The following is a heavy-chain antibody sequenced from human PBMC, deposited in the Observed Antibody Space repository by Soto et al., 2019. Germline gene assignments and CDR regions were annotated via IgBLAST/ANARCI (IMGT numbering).Heavy chain of an antibody. V-gene: IGHV4-31*03. D-gene: IGHD2-15*01. J-gene: IGHJ5*02. CDR2: IYYSGST. CDR3: ARGNPGYCSGGSCYSSWFDP. Sequence: SETLSLTCTVSGGSISSGGYYWSWIRQHAGKGLEWIGYIYYSGSTYYNPSLKSRVTISVDTSKNQFSLKLSSVTAADTAVYYCARGNPGYCSGGSCYSSWFDPWGQGTLVTVSS. CDR1: GGSISSGGYY.